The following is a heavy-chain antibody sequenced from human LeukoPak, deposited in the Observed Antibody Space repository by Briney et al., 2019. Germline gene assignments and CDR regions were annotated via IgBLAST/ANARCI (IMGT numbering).Heavy chain of an antibody. CDR2: IRHDGNNK. J-gene: IGHJ4*02. Sequence: GGSLRLSCAASGFTFSSYGMHWVRQAPGKGLEWVAFIRHDGNNKYYADSVKGRFTIFRDNSKNTLYLQMNSLRAEDTALYYCAKDGSLYSSSWYLDYWGQGTLVTVSS. CDR1: GFTFSSYG. D-gene: IGHD6-13*01. V-gene: IGHV3-30*02. CDR3: AKDGSLYSSSWYLDY.